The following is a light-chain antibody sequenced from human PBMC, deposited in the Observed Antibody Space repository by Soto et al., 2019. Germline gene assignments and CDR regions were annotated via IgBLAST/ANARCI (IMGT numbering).Light chain of an antibody. CDR2: DVS. CDR1: SSDVGDYNS. J-gene: IGLJ1*01. V-gene: IGLV2-14*01. CDR3: SSYTTNTTLGV. Sequence: QSALTQPASXXXXXXXXXXISCTGTSSDVGDYNSVSWYQQYPGKAPKLMIYDVSNRPLRVSNRFSASKSGNTASLTISGLQAEDEADYYCSSYTTNTTLGVFGTGTKLTVL.